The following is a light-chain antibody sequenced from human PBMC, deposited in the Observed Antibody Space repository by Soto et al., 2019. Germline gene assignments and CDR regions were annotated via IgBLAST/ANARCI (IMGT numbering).Light chain of an antibody. CDR1: QTISFW. CDR2: DAS. J-gene: IGKJ2*01. V-gene: IGKV1-5*01. Sequence: DIQMTQSPSTLSASVGDKVTITCRASQTISFWLAWYQQKPGKAPKLLIYDASSLESGGPSRFRGSGSGTEFTLPVSSLQPDDFAIYYCQQSHSSPYTFGQGTKLQIQ. CDR3: QQSHSSPYT.